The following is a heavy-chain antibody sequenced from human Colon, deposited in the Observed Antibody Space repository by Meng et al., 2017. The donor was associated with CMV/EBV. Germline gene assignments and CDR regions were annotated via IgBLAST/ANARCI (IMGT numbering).Heavy chain of an antibody. Sequence: GESLKISCAASGFTVSTSYMNWVRQAPGKGLEWVSYISSGGQTIHYADSVKGRFTISRDNTNNSLYLQMSSLRADDTAVYYCARDPSLITISGVVTYGMDVWGPGTTVTVSS. V-gene: IGHV3-48*03. CDR3: ARDPSLITISGVVTYGMDV. D-gene: IGHD3-3*01. CDR2: ISSGGQTI. J-gene: IGHJ6*02. CDR1: GFTVSTSY.